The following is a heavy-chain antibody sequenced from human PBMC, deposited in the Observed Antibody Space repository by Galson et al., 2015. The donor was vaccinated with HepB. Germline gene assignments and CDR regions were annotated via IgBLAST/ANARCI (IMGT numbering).Heavy chain of an antibody. J-gene: IGHJ6*02. CDR3: GKVRNYDSSGYYLGAYYYGMDV. CDR1: GFTFSSFG. D-gene: IGHD3-22*01. CDR2: ILYDGSNK. V-gene: IGHV3-30*18. Sequence: SLRLSCAASGFTFSSFGMYWVRQPPGKGLEWVAFILYDGSNKYYADSVKGRFTISRDNSKNTLYLQMNSLRAEDTAVYYCGKVRNYDSSGYYLGAYYYGMDVWGQGTTVTVSS.